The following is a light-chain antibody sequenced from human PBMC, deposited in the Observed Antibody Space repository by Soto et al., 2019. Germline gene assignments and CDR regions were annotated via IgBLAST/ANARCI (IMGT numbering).Light chain of an antibody. CDR1: QNVRGN. V-gene: IGKV3-15*01. J-gene: IGKJ3*01. Sequence: EIVMTQSPDTLSVSQGERATLSCRASQNVRGNLAWYPQKSGQAPRLLIYGASTRATGIPARFSGGGSGTEFTLPISSVQAADFAVYSCQQYNNWPPFTFGPGTKCDIK. CDR2: GAS. CDR3: QQYNNWPPFT.